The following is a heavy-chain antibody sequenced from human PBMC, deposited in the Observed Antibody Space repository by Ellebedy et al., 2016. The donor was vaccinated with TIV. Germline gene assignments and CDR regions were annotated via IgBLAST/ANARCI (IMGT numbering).Heavy chain of an antibody. D-gene: IGHD2-2*01. J-gene: IGHJ2*01. Sequence: SETLSLXXAVYGGSFSGYYWSWIRQPPGKGLEWIGEINHSGSTNYNPSLKSRVTISVDTSKNQFSLKLSSVTAADTAVYYCARGRYCSSTSCYGYFDLWGRGTLVTVSS. V-gene: IGHV4-34*01. CDR2: INHSGST. CDR1: GGSFSGYY. CDR3: ARGRYCSSTSCYGYFDL.